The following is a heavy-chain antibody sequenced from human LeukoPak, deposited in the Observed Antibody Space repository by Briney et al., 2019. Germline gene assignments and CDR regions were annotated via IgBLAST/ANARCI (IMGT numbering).Heavy chain of an antibody. CDR2: INHSGST. CDR3: ARGRAYYDFWGGYGAWYFDY. D-gene: IGHD3-3*01. Sequence: SETLSLTCAVYGGSFSGYDWSWIRQPPGEGLEWIGEINHSGSTNYNPSLKSRVTISVDTSKNQFSLKLSSVTAADTAVYYCARGRAYYDFWGGYGAWYFDYWGQGTLVTVSS. V-gene: IGHV4-34*01. CDR1: GGSFSGYD. J-gene: IGHJ4*02.